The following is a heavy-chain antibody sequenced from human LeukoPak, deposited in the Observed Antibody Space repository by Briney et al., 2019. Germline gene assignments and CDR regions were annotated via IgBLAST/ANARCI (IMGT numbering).Heavy chain of an antibody. CDR2: ISAYNGNT. Sequence: GASVKVSYKASGYTFTSYGISWVRQAPGQGLEWMGWISAYNGNTNYAQKLQGRVTMTTDTSTSTAYMELRSLRSDDTAVYYCARELYYYGSGSYYRGMRSDAFDIWGQGTMVTVSS. CDR1: GYTFTSYG. J-gene: IGHJ3*02. V-gene: IGHV1-18*04. D-gene: IGHD3-10*01. CDR3: ARELYYYGSGSYYRGMRSDAFDI.